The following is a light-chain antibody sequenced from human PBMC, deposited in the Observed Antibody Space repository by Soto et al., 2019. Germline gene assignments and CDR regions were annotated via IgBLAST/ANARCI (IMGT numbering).Light chain of an antibody. V-gene: IGLV2-8*01. CDR2: EVN. CDR1: SSDVGGYDY. Sequence: QSALTQPPSASGSPGQSVTISCTGTSSDVGGYDYVSWYRQHPGKAPKLMIYEVNKRPSGVPARFSGSKSGNTASLTVSGLQADEEADYYCSSSAGSVAVLFGGGTKLTVL. J-gene: IGLJ3*02. CDR3: SSSAGSVAVL.